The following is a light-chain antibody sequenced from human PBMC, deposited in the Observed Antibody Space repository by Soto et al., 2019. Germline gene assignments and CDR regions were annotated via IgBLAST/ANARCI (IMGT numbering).Light chain of an antibody. Sequence: EILMTQSPATLSVSPGERATLSCRASRSVSNNLAWYQQKPGQAPRLLIYYASTRATGIPARFSGSGSGTEFTLTISSLQSEDFGLYYCQQYNNWPPITFGQGTRLEIK. CDR2: YAS. J-gene: IGKJ5*01. CDR3: QQYNNWPPIT. V-gene: IGKV3-15*01. CDR1: RSVSNN.